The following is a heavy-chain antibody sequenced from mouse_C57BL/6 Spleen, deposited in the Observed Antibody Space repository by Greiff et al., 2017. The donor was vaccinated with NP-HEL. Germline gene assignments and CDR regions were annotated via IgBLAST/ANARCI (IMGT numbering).Heavy chain of an antibody. D-gene: IGHD2-2*01. Sequence: VKLMESGPELVKPGASVKISCKASGYTFTDYYINWVKQRPGQGLEWIGWIFPGSGSTYYNEKFKGKATFTVDKSSSTAYMLLSSLTSEDSAVYFCARRKSYGYDADYAMDYWGQGTSVTVSS. CDR1: GYTFTDYY. CDR2: IFPGSGST. V-gene: IGHV1-75*01. J-gene: IGHJ4*01. CDR3: ARRKSYGYDADYAMDY.